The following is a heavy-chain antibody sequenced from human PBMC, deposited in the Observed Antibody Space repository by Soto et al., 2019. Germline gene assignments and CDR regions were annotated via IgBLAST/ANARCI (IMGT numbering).Heavy chain of an antibody. D-gene: IGHD3-3*01. V-gene: IGHV3-23*01. CDR2: ISGSGGTT. Sequence: PGGSLRLSCEASGFTFSGYAMSWVRQAPGKGLEWVTAISGSGGTTYYADSVKGRFTVSRDNSKDTLYLQMNSLRAEDTALYYCVKATYYDFWSGSGPFDYWGQGPLVTVS. CDR1: GFTFSGYA. CDR3: VKATYYDFWSGSGPFDY. J-gene: IGHJ4*02.